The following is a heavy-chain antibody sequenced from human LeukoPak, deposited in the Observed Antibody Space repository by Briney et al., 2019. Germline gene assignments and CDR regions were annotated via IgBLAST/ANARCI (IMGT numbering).Heavy chain of an antibody. CDR3: ARDGVLRVRGQYYYYGMDV. V-gene: IGHV3-7*01. D-gene: IGHD3-10*01. CDR1: GFTFSSYW. CDR2: IKQDGSEK. J-gene: IGHJ6*02. Sequence: PGGSLRLSCAASGFTFSSYWMSWVRQAPGKGLEWVANIKQDGSEKYYVDSVKGRFTISRDNAKNSLYLQMNSLRAEDTAVYYCARDGVLRVRGQYYYYGMDVWGQGTTVTVSS.